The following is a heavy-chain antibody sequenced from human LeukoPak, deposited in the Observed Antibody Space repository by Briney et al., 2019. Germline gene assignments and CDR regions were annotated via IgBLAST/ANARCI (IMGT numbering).Heavy chain of an antibody. D-gene: IGHD3-22*01. CDR1: GFTFSDYG. CDR3: AIQITMIVVVPYFDY. Sequence: GGSLRLSCAASGFTFSDYGMNWVRQAPGKGLEWVSHISSSSYSIYYADSVKGRFTVSRDNAKNSLFLHMNSLRAEDTAIYYCAIQITMIVVVPYFDYWGQGTLVTVSS. CDR2: ISSSSYSI. V-gene: IGHV3-48*04. J-gene: IGHJ4*02.